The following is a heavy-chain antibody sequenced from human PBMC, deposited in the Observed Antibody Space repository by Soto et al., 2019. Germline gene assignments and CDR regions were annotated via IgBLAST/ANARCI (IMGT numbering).Heavy chain of an antibody. Sequence: SETLSLTCTVSGGSISRSSYYWSWLRQPPGKGLEWIGYNSYSGSTDYNPSLKSRVTISVDTSKNQFSLKLSSATAADTAVYYCARHGGSYSFDYWGQGTLVTVSS. CDR3: ARHGGSYSFDY. D-gene: IGHD1-26*01. V-gene: IGHV4-61*05. J-gene: IGHJ4*02. CDR2: NSYSGST. CDR1: GGSISRSSYY.